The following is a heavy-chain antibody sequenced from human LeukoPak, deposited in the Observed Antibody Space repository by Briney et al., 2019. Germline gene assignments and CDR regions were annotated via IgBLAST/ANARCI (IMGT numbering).Heavy chain of an antibody. V-gene: IGHV4-4*07. J-gene: IGHJ4*02. CDR3: ARHRRGSGSYYPDY. CDR2: IYTSGST. CDR1: GGSISSYY. D-gene: IGHD3-10*01. Sequence: SETLSLTCTVSGGSISSYYWSWIRQPAGKGLEWIGRIYTSGSTNYNPSLKSRVTMSVDTSKNQFSLKLSSVTAADTAVYYCARHRRGSGSYYPDYWGQGTLVTVSS.